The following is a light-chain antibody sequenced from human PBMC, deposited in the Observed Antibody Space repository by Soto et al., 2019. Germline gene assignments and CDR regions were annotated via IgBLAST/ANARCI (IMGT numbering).Light chain of an antibody. V-gene: IGKV1-39*01. Sequence: DIQMTQSPSSLSASVVDIVTITFRASQSISNYLHWYQQKIGKGPKVLIYSASSIQSGVPSRFNGSGSGTDFTLTISNLQPEDSATYYCQQSYNSHPTFGQGTKVDIK. J-gene: IGKJ1*01. CDR2: SAS. CDR3: QQSYNSHPT. CDR1: QSISNY.